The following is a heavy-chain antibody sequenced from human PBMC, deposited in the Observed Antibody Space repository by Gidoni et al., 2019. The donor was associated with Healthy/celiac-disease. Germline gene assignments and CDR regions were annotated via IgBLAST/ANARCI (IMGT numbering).Heavy chain of an antibody. Sequence: EVQLVESGGGLVQPGGSLRLSCAASGFSFSSYWMSWVRQAPGKGLEWVANIKQDGSEKYYVDSVKGRFTISRDNAKNSLYLQMNSLRAEDTAVYYCAREVPHPGYYYYYMDVWGKGTTVTVSS. CDR2: IKQDGSEK. CDR1: GFSFSSYW. J-gene: IGHJ6*03. V-gene: IGHV3-7*03. CDR3: AREVPHPGYYYYYMDV.